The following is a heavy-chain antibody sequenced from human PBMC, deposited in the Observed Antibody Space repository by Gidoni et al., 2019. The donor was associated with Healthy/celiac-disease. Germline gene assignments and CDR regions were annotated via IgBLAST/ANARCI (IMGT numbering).Heavy chain of an antibody. J-gene: IGHJ4*02. D-gene: IGHD4-17*01. CDR3: ASGDYGGNSEPFDY. V-gene: IGHV4-61*02. CDR1: GGSISSGSYY. CDR2: IYTSGST. Sequence: QVQLQESGPGLVKPSQTPSPTCTVPGGSISSGSYYWSWIRQPAGKGLEWIGRIYTSGSTNYNPSLKSRVTISGDTSKNQFSLKLSSVTAADTAVYYCASGDYGGNSEPFDYWGQGTLVTVSS.